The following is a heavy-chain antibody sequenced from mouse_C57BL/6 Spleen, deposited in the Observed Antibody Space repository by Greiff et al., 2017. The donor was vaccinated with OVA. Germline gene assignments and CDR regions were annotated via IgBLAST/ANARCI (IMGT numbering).Heavy chain of an antibody. D-gene: IGHD2-4*01. CDR1: GYTFTSYW. V-gene: IGHV1-69*01. CDR3: ARDDYDAYFDG. J-gene: IGHJ2*01. Sequence: QVQLKQPGAELVMPGASVKLSCKASGYTFTSYWMHWVKQRPGQGLEWIGEIDPSYSYTNYNQKFKGKSTLTVDKSSSTAYMQLSSLTSEDSAVYYCARDDYDAYFDGWGQGTTLTVSS. CDR2: IDPSYSYT.